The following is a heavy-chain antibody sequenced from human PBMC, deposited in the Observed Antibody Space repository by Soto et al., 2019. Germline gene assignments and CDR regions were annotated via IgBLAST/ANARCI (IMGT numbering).Heavy chain of an antibody. Sequence: GASVKVSCKASGYTFITYGISWVRQAPGQGLEWMGWISSYNGNTNYAQKLQGRVTMTTNTSTSTAYMELRSLRSEDTAVYYCARDKVGAXDYWGQGTLVTVSS. CDR2: ISSYNGNT. J-gene: IGHJ4*02. CDR1: GYTFITYG. CDR3: ARDKVGAXDY. D-gene: IGHD1-26*01. V-gene: IGHV1-18*01.